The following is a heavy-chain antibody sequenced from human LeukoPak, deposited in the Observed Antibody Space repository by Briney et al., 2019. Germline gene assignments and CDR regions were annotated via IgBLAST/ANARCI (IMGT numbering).Heavy chain of an antibody. Sequence: GGSLRLSCAASGFTFSSYAMSWVRQAPGKGLEWGSTISGSGGSTYYRDSVRGRFTIFRDNSKNTLYLQMNSLRAEDTAVYYCVLFLRSVDYWGQGTLVTVSS. CDR3: VLFLRSVDY. CDR1: GFTFSSYA. J-gene: IGHJ4*02. CDR2: ISGSGGST. D-gene: IGHD2-21*01. V-gene: IGHV3-23*01.